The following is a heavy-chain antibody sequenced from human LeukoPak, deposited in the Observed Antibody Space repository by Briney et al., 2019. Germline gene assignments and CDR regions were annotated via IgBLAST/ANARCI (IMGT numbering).Heavy chain of an antibody. V-gene: IGHV4-34*01. J-gene: IGHJ4*02. Sequence: SETLSLTCAVYGGSFSGYYWSWIRQPPGKGLEWIGEINHSGSTNYNPSLKSRVTISVDTSKNQFSLKLSSVTAADTAVYYCARGERWLHNYFDYWGQGTLVTVSS. D-gene: IGHD5-24*01. CDR2: INHSGST. CDR3: ARGERWLHNYFDY. CDR1: GGSFSGYY.